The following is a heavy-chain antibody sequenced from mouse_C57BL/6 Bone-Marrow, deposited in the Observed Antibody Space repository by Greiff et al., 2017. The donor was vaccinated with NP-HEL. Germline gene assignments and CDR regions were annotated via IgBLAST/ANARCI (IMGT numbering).Heavy chain of an antibody. Sequence: QVQLKESGAELVRPGASVKLSCKASGYTFTDYYINWVKQSPGQGLEWIARIYPGSGNTYYNEKFKGKATLTAEKSSSTAYMQLSSLTSEDSAVYFCARRLYAMDYWGQGTSVTVSS. J-gene: IGHJ4*01. V-gene: IGHV1-76*01. CDR2: IYPGSGNT. D-gene: IGHD1-2*01. CDR1: GYTFTDYY. CDR3: ARRLYAMDY.